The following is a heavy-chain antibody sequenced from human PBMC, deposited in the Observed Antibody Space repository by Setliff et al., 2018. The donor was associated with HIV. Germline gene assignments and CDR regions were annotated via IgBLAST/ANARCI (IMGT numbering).Heavy chain of an antibody. Sequence: SVKVSCKTSGGIISWVRQAPGQGLEWMGRIIPVGGTTNYAQKFQGRVSMTRDTSTSTVYMELSSLRSEDTAVYYCARDSDQAATGRYGMDVWGQGTTVTVSS. CDR2: IIPVGGTT. V-gene: IGHV1-69*08. CDR3: ARDSDQAATGRYGMDV. D-gene: IGHD6-13*01. J-gene: IGHJ6*02. CDR1: GGI.